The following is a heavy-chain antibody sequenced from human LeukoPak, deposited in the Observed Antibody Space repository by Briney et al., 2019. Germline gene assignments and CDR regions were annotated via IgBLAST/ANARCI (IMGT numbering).Heavy chain of an antibody. CDR3: ARTRSFGGVIVSSPSGY. CDR1: GGSISSGGYY. V-gene: IGHV4-61*02. Sequence: PSETLSLTCTVSGGSISSGGYYWSWIRQPAGKGLEWIGRIYTSGSTNYNPSLKSRVTISVDTSKNQFSLKLSSVTAADTAVYYCARTRSFGGVIVSSPSGYWGQGTLVTVSS. J-gene: IGHJ4*02. D-gene: IGHD3-16*02. CDR2: IYTSGST.